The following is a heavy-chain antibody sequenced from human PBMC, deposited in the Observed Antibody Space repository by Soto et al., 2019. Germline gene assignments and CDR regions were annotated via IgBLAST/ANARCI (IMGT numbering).Heavy chain of an antibody. CDR2: INHSGST. CDR1: GGSFSGYY. D-gene: IGHD6-6*01. CDR3: ARGIAARGYYYYGMDV. J-gene: IGHJ6*02. V-gene: IGHV4-34*01. Sequence: SETLSLTCAVYGGSFSGYYWSWIRQPPGKGLEWIGEINHSGSTNYNPSLKSRVTISVDTSKNQFSLKLSSVTAADTAVYYCARGIAARGYYYYGMDVWGQGTTVTVSS.